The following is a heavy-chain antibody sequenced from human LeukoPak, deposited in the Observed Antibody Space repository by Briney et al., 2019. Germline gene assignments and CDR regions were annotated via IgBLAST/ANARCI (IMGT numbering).Heavy chain of an antibody. Sequence: SETLSLTCTVSGGSISSYYWSWIRQPAGKGLEWIGRIYTSGSTNYNPSLKSRVTMSVDTSKNQFSLKLSSVTAADTAVYYCARSVDYDFWSGYPREFDYWGQGTLVTVSS. D-gene: IGHD3-3*01. CDR3: ARSVDYDFWSGYPREFDY. V-gene: IGHV4-4*07. J-gene: IGHJ4*02. CDR1: GGSISSYY. CDR2: IYTSGST.